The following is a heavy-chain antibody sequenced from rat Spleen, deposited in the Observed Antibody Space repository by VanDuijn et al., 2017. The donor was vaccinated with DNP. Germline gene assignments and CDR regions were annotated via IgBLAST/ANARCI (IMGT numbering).Heavy chain of an antibody. J-gene: IGHJ2*01. CDR2: MWGDGDT. Sequence: QVQLRESGPGLVQPSQTLSLTCTASGFSLTNYHVHWVRQSLGKGLEWLGAMWGDGDTSYNSDLKSRLSISRDTSKSQVFLDMNTLQTEDTAIYFCTRGSDYWGQGVMVTVSS. CDR1: GFSLTNYH. CDR3: TRGSDY. V-gene: IGHV2-32*01.